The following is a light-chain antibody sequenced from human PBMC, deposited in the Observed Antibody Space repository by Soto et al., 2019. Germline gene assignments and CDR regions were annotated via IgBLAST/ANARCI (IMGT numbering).Light chain of an antibody. J-gene: IGKJ5*01. CDR1: QSISSY. V-gene: IGKV1-13*02. CDR3: QQVNSYPRS. CDR2: DAS. Sequence: IRITDSPSTASASVGDRDTITCRASQSISSYLNWYQQKPGKAPKLLIYDASSLESGVPSRFSGSGSGTEFTLTISSLQPDDFATYYCQQVNSYPRSFGEGTRLEI.